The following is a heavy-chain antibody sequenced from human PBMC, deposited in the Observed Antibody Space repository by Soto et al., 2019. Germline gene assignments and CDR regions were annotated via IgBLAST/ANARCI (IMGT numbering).Heavy chain of an antibody. CDR2: ISSSSSTI. CDR3: ARDREVEKDKNPRDFDP. CDR1: GFTFSSYS. J-gene: IGHJ5*02. V-gene: IGHV3-48*01. D-gene: IGHD2-15*01. Sequence: GGSLRLSCAASGFTFSSYSMNWVRQAPGKGLEWVSYISSSSSTIYYADSVKGRFTISRDNAKNSLYLQMNSLRAEDTAVYYCARDREVEKDKNPRDFDPWGQGTLVTVSS.